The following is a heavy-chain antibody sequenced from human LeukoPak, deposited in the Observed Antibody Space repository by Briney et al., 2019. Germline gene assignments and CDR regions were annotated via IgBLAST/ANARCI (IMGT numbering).Heavy chain of an antibody. D-gene: IGHD1-7*01. V-gene: IGHV4-59*01. J-gene: IGHJ5*02. CDR1: GGSISSYY. CDR3: ARGPTSWYNWNYPNWFDP. CDR2: IYYSGST. Sequence: SSETLSLTCTVSGGSISSYYWSWIRQPPGKGLEWIGYIYYSGSTNYNPSLKSRVTISVDTSKNQFSLKLSSVTAADTAVYYCARGPTSWYNWNYPNWFDPWGQGTLVTVSS.